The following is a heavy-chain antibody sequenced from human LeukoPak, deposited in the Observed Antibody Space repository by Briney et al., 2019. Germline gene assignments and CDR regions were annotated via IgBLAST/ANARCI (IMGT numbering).Heavy chain of an antibody. Sequence: GESLKISCKGSGYSFTSYWTSWVRQMPGKGLEWMGRIDPSDSYTNYSPSFQGHVTISADKSISTAYLQWSSLKASDTAMYYCGYCSSTSCYENWFDPWGQGTLVTVSS. V-gene: IGHV5-10-1*01. CDR3: GYCSSTSCYENWFDP. J-gene: IGHJ5*02. CDR1: GYSFTSYW. D-gene: IGHD2-2*01. CDR2: IDPSDSYT.